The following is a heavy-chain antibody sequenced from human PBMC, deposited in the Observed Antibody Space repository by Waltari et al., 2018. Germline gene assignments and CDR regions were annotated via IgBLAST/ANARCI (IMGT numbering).Heavy chain of an antibody. J-gene: IGHJ5*02. CDR3: ARVVGSSDL. CDR2: ITGSGTTI. V-gene: IGHV3-48*03. D-gene: IGHD6-6*01. CDR1: GFTFSSYE. Sequence: EVQLVESGGGLVQPGGSLRLSCVASGFTFSSYEMNWVRQVPGKGLGWVAYITGSGTTIFYADSVKGRFTISRDNAKNSLYLQMSNLRAEDTAVYYCARVVGSSDLWGQGTLVTVSS.